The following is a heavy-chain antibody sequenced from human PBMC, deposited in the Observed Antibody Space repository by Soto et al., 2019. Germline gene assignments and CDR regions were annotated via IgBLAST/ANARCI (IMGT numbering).Heavy chain of an antibody. J-gene: IGHJ4*02. D-gene: IGHD6-19*01. CDR2: INPGDSDT. V-gene: IGHV5-51*01. Sequence: EVQLVQSGAEVKKPGESLKISCKGSGYSFTNYWIDWVRQMPGKGLEWMGIINPGDSDTRYSPSFQGQVTISADKSINTAYVQWSSLKASDTAMYFCARSFTAGTARDYWGQGTLVTVSS. CDR1: GYSFTNYW. CDR3: ARSFTAGTARDY.